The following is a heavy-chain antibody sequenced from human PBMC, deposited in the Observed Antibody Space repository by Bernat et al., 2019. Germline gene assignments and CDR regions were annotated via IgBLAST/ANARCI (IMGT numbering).Heavy chain of an antibody. CDR3: ARAGDHGDWYFDL. J-gene: IGHJ2*01. D-gene: IGHD7-27*01. V-gene: IGHV3-21*01. Sequence: EVQLVESGGGLVKPGGSLRLSCAASGFTFSSYSMNWVRQAPGKGLEWVSSISSSSSYIYYADSVKGRSTISGDNDKNSLYLQMNSLGAEDTAVYYCARAGDHGDWYFDLWGRGTLVTVSS. CDR2: ISSSSSYI. CDR1: GFTFSSYS.